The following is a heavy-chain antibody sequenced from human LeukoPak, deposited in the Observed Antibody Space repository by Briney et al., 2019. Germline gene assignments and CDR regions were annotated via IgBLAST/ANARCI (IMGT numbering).Heavy chain of an antibody. CDR1: GFTFSNAW. V-gene: IGHV3-23*01. Sequence: GGSLRLSCAASGFTFSNAWMSWVRQAPGKGLEWVSAISGSGGSTYYADSVKGRFTISRDNSKNTLYLQMNSLRAEDTAVYYCAKDPSVRGNYPHFDYWGQGTLVTVSS. J-gene: IGHJ4*02. CDR3: AKDPSVRGNYPHFDY. CDR2: ISGSGGST. D-gene: IGHD1-7*01.